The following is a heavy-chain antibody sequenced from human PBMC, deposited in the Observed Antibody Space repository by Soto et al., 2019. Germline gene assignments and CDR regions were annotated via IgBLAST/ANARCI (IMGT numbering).Heavy chain of an antibody. J-gene: IGHJ5*02. Sequence: EVQLVESGGGLVQPGGSLRLSCAASGFTFNTYDMNWVRQAPGKGLEWVSSITTSSAYIYYADSLKGRITISRDKAKNALFLQMNSLRAEDTAVYYCVRSGTARLLRHSWFDTWGQGTLVTVSS. CDR2: ITTSSAYI. V-gene: IGHV3-21*01. CDR3: VRSGTARLLRHSWFDT. CDR1: GFTFNTYD. D-gene: IGHD2-21*01.